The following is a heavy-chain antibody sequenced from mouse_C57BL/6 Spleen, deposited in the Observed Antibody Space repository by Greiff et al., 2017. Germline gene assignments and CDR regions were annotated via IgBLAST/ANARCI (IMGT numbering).Heavy chain of an antibody. CDR1: GYTFTSYW. CDR2: IYPGSGST. Sequence: QVQLQQPGAELVKPGASVKMSCKASGYTFTSYWITWVKQRPGQGLEWIGDIYPGSGSTNYNEKFKSKATLTVDTSSSTAYMQLSSLTSEDSAVYYCARSYDGYYRARDYWGQGTSVTGSS. D-gene: IGHD2-3*01. CDR3: ARSYDGYYRARDY. V-gene: IGHV1-55*01. J-gene: IGHJ4*01.